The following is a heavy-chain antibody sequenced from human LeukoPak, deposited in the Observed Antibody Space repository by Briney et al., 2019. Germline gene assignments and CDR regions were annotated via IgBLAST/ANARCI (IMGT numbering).Heavy chain of an antibody. CDR3: ARTHFRCSTTKCYSPSYYYMDV. CDR2: ISSSGTTI. D-gene: IGHD2-2*02. CDR1: GFTFSDYY. V-gene: IGHV3-11*01. J-gene: IGHJ6*03. Sequence: GGSLRLSCAASGFTFSDYYMSWIRQAPGKGLEWLSYISSSGTTIYYAYSVKGRFTFSRDNAENSLYLQMDSLRAEDTAVYYCARTHFRCSTTKCYSPSYYYMDVWGKGTKVTVS.